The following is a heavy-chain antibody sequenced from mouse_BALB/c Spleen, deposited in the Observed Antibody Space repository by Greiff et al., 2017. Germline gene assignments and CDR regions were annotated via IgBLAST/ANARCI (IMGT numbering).Heavy chain of an antibody. CDR3: ARDQRYARFAY. Sequence: QVQLQQSGPGLVAPSQSLSITCTVSGFSLTSYGVHWVRQPPGKGLEWLGVILAGGSTNYNSALMSRLSISKDNSKSQVFLKMNSLQTDDTAMYYCARDQRYARFAYWGQGTLVTVSA. CDR2: ILAGGST. J-gene: IGHJ3*01. V-gene: IGHV2-9*02. D-gene: IGHD2-14*01. CDR1: GFSLTSYG.